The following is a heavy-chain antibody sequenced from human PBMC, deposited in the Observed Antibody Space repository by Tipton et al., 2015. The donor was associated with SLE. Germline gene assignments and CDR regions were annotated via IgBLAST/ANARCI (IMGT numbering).Heavy chain of an antibody. CDR2: LSGTGATT. V-gene: IGHV3-23*01. D-gene: IGHD6-25*01. Sequence: SLRLSCEASGFTFSDHAMSWVRQAPGKGLEWVSTLSGTGATTFYADSVKGRFTISGDNSKNTLYLQMKSLRVDDTAVYYCAKDAADYWGQGTLVSVSS. J-gene: IGHJ4*02. CDR1: GFTFSDHA. CDR3: AKDAADY.